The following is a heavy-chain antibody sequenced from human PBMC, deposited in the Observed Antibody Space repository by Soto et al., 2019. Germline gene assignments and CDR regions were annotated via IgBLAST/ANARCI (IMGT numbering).Heavy chain of an antibody. V-gene: IGHV3-11*01. CDR3: ARAYSDAFDI. J-gene: IGHJ3*02. CDR1: GFTFSDYY. D-gene: IGHD2-15*01. Sequence: GESLRLSCAASGFTFSDYYMIWIRQAPGKRLEWVAYIISSGTSIYYPYSVKGRFTISRDNAKNSLYVQMSSLRAEDTAVYYCARAYSDAFDIWGQGKMVTVSS. CDR2: IISSGTSI.